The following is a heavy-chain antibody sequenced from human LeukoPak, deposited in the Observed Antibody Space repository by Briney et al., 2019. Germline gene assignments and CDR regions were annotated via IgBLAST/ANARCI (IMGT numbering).Heavy chain of an antibody. V-gene: IGHV3-15*01. CDR2: IKSKTDGGTT. CDR1: GFTFSNAW. D-gene: IGHD3-22*01. Sequence: GGSLRLSCPASGFTFSNAWMSGVRQAPGKGRECVARIKSKTDGGTTDHAAGVEGRFNISRHDSKTTLYLQMNSLKTEDRAVYYCNTDPTRPVKTYYYASSGYKGYYYSMDVCGTGTTV. CDR3: NTDPTRPVKTYYYASSGYKGYYYSMDV. J-gene: IGHJ6*03.